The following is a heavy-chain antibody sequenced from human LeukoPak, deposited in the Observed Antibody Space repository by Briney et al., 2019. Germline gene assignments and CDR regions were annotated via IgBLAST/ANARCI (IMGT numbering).Heavy chain of an antibody. Sequence: GESLKISCQGSGYKFSNYWIGWVRQMPGKGLEWMGIIYPGDSDTRYSPSFQGQVTISADKSISTAYLQWSSLKASDTAMYYCARQAVRGNAGAFDIWGQGTMVTVSS. J-gene: IGHJ3*02. CDR2: IYPGDSDT. CDR1: GYKFSNYW. V-gene: IGHV5-51*01. D-gene: IGHD3-10*01. CDR3: ARQAVRGNAGAFDI.